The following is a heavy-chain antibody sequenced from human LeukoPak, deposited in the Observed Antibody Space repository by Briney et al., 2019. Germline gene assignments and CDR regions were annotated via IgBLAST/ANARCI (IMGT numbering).Heavy chain of an antibody. V-gene: IGHV4-34*01. CDR2: INHSGST. Sequence: PSETLSLTCAVYGGSFTGYSWTWIRQPPGKGLEWIGDINHSGSTNYNPSLRSRLTISIDTSKNQFSLKLRSVTAADTAMYYCASDALVSAAILFYWGQGTLVTVSS. CDR1: GGSFTGYS. CDR3: ASDALVSAAILFY. D-gene: IGHD2-2*02. J-gene: IGHJ4*02.